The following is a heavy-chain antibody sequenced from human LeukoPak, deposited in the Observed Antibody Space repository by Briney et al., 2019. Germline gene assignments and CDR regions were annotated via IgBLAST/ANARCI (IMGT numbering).Heavy chain of an antibody. D-gene: IGHD2-2*01. CDR1: GYTFTGYY. CDR2: INPNSGGT. J-gene: IGHJ4*02. Sequence: ASVKVSCKASGYTFTGYYMHWVRQAPGQGLEWMGWINPNSGGTNYAQKFQGRVTMTRDTSISTAYMELSRLRSDDTAVYYCAVGIVVVPAAIRFDYWGQGTLATVSS. V-gene: IGHV1-2*02. CDR3: AVGIVVVPAAIRFDY.